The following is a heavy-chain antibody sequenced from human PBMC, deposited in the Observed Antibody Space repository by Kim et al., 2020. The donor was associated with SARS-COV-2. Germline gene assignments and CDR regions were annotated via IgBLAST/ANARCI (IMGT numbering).Heavy chain of an antibody. CDR3: ARGWLRFYLPDY. Sequence: KYSTEFRGRVTITRDTSASPAYMELSSLRSEDTAVDYCARGWLRFYLPDYWGQGTLVTVSS. V-gene: IGHV1-3*02. D-gene: IGHD5-12*01. J-gene: IGHJ4*02.